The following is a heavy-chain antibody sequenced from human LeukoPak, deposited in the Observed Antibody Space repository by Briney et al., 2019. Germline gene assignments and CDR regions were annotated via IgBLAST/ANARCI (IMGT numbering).Heavy chain of an antibody. CDR3: ARGRVGVARYYPNWFDP. CDR1: GGSISSGSYY. V-gene: IGHV4-61*02. Sequence: SETLSLTCTVSGGSISSGSYYWSWIRQPAGKGLEWIGRIYTSGSTNYNPSLKSRVTISVDTSKNQSSLKLSSVTAADTAAYYCARGRVGVARYYPNWFDPWGQGTLVTVSS. J-gene: IGHJ5*02. CDR2: IYTSGST. D-gene: IGHD3-3*01.